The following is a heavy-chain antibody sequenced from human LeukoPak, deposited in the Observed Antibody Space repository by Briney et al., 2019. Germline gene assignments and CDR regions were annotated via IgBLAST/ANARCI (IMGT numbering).Heavy chain of an antibody. D-gene: IGHD1-1*01. CDR2: INHSGST. V-gene: IGHV4-34*01. Sequence: SETLSLTCAVYGGSFSGYYWSWIRQPPGKGLEWIGEINHSGSTNYNPSLKSRVTISVDTSKNQFSLKLSSVTAADTAVYYCARARAGYAYYMDVWGKGTTVTISS. CDR1: GGSFSGYY. CDR3: ARARAGYAYYMDV. J-gene: IGHJ6*03.